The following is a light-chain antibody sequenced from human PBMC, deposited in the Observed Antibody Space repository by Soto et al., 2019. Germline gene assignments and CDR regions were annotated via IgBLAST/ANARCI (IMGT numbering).Light chain of an antibody. CDR3: QESYSTLWGK. CDR1: QSINSY. CDR2: GAS. Sequence: DIQITQSPSSLSASVGDRVTITCRTSQSINSYLNWYQQKPGKAPKLLIYGASSLQSGVPLRFSGSGSGTDFTLTISSLQPEDFATYYCQESYSTLWGKCGQGTKVDIK. V-gene: IGKV1-39*01. J-gene: IGKJ1*01.